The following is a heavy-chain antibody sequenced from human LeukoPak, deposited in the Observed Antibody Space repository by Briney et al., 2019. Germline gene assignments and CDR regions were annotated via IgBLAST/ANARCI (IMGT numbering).Heavy chain of an antibody. D-gene: IGHD4-17*01. CDR3: ARVGYGDYDY. CDR2: IYYSGST. J-gene: IGHJ4*02. Sequence: SETLSLTCAVYGGSFSGYYWSWIRQPPGKGLEWTGYIYYSGSTNYNPSLKSRVTISVDTSKNQFSLKLSSVTAADTAVYYCARVGYGDYDYWGQGTLVTVSS. V-gene: IGHV4-59*01. CDR1: GGSFSGYY.